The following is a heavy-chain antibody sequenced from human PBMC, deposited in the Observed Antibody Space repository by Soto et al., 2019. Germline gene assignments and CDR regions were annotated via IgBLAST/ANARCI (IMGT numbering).Heavy chain of an antibody. CDR3: ARAPPYXXXXXXXXXHHYYYYVMDV. V-gene: IGHV1-69*01. D-gene: IGHD2-21*01. J-gene: IGHJ6*02. CDR1: GGTFSTYS. CDR2: IIPIFGTT. Sequence: QVQLVQSGAEVKKPGSSVKVSCKASGGTFSTYSISWVRQAPGQGLEWMGGIIPIFGTTNYAQKLQGRVTITADESTNTAYLELSSLISEDTAVYYCARAPPYXXXXXXXXXHHYYYYVMDVWGQGTTX.